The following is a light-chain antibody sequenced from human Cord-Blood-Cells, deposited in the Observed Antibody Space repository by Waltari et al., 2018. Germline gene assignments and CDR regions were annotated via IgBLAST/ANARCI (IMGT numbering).Light chain of an antibody. V-gene: IGLV2-14*01. J-gene: IGLJ2*01. Sequence: QSALTQPAPVSGSPGQSIHIPCTGTSTDVGGYNYVPWYQQHPGKAPKLMIYDVSNRPSGVSNRFSGSKSGNTASLTISGLQAEDEADYYCSSYTSSSTLVVFGGGTKLTVL. CDR2: DVS. CDR1: STDVGGYNY. CDR3: SSYTSSSTLVV.